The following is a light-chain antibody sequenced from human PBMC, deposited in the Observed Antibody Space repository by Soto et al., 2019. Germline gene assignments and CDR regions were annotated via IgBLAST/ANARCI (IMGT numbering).Light chain of an antibody. CDR2: AAS. V-gene: IGKV1-39*01. CDR1: QSISSY. CDR3: QQSYSTPPWT. J-gene: IGKJ1*01. Sequence: DIQMTQYPSSLSASVGDRVTITCRASQSISSYLNWYQQKPGKAPKLLIYAASSLQSGVPSRFSGSGSWTDFTLTISSLQPEDFATDYCQQSYSTPPWTFGQGTKVEIK.